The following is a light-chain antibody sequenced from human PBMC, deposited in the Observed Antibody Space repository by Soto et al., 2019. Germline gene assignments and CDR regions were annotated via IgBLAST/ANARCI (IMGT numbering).Light chain of an antibody. CDR1: SSDVGGYNY. J-gene: IGLJ1*01. CDR3: SSYTGSSTLYV. V-gene: IGLV2-14*01. CDR2: EVS. Sequence: QSALTQPASVSGSPGQSITISCTGTSSDVGGYNYVSWYQQPPGKAPKLMIYEVSNRPSGVSNRFSGSKSGNTASLTISGLQAEDEADYYCSSYTGSSTLYVFGTGTKVTVL.